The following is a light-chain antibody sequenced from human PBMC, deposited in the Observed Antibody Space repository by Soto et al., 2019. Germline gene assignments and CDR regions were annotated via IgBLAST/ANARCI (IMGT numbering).Light chain of an antibody. Sequence: QSALAQPASVSGSPGQSITISCTGTSSDIDHYDYVSWYQQHPGKAPKLMIYHVTYRPSGVSNRYSGSKSGNSASLTISGLKADDEADYYCCSLTTSHTYVFGSGTKV. CDR2: HVT. CDR3: CSLTTSHTYV. V-gene: IGLV2-14*03. CDR1: SSDIDHYDY. J-gene: IGLJ1*01.